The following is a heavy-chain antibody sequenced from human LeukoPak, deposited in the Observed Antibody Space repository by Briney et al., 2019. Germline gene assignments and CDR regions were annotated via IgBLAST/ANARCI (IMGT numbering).Heavy chain of an antibody. V-gene: IGHV3-23*01. CDR2: FSGYGTT. Sequence: GGSLRLSCAASGFTFTNQAMSWVRQSPGKGLEWVSGFSGYGTTHYADSVRGRFTISRDNSKNTLYLQMNSLRAEDTAVYYCAGPYEMVGPPVAFDIWGQGTMVTVSS. CDR1: GFTFTNQA. CDR3: AGPYEMVGPPVAFDI. D-gene: IGHD2-8*01. J-gene: IGHJ3*02.